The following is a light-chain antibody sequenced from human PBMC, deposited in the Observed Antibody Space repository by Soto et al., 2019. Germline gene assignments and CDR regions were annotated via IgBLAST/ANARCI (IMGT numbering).Light chain of an antibody. CDR1: QSVSTN. CDR3: QQYGNSPWT. Sequence: EIVMTQSPATLSVSPGERATLSCRASQSVSTNLAWYQQKPGQAPRLVIFGASTRATGIPDRFSGSGSGTDFTLTISRLEPEDFAVYYCQQYGNSPWTFGQGTKVDIK. V-gene: IGKV3-20*01. J-gene: IGKJ1*01. CDR2: GAS.